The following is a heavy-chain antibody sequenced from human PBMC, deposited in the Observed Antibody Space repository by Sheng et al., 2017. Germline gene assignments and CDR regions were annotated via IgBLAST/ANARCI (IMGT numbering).Heavy chain of an antibody. J-gene: IGHJ3*02. D-gene: IGHD2-2*01. CDR3: AKDVDKHQLLDSFDI. Sequence: QVQLVESGGGVVQPGGSLRLSCAASGFTFSNYGMHWVRQAPGKGLEWVTFLRSDGSNKYYADSVKGRFTISRDNSKNALYLQMNSLKAEDTAVYYCAKDVDKHQLLDSFDIWGQGTMVTVSS. CDR2: LRSDGSNK. CDR1: GFTFSNYG. V-gene: IGHV3-30*02.